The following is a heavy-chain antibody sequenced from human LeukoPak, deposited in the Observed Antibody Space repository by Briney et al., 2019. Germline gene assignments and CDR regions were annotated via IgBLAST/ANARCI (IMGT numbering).Heavy chain of an antibody. V-gene: IGHV1-18*01. D-gene: IGHD3-22*01. CDR3: ARDEYYDSSGYYPRWFDP. Sequence: GASVKVSCKASGYTFTSYGISWVRQAPGQGLEWMGWISAYNGNTNYAQKLQGRVTMTTDTSTSTAYMELRSLRSDDTAVYYCARDEYYDSSGYYPRWFDPWGQGTLVTVSS. CDR2: ISAYNGNT. CDR1: GYTFTSYG. J-gene: IGHJ5*02.